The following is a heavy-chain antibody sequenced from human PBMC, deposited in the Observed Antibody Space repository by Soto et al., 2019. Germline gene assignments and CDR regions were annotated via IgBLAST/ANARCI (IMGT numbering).Heavy chain of an antibody. D-gene: IGHD3-10*01. CDR2: MAYDGNNE. V-gene: IGHV3-30-3*01. J-gene: IGHJ4*02. CDR1: GFTFSGHA. Sequence: GGSLRLSCAASGFTFSGHAMHWVRQAPGKGLEWVTLMAYDGNNERYADSVKGRFTISRDNSKNTLYLQMNSLRAEDAAVYFCARGTGPGSYLIDYWGQGTLVTVSS. CDR3: ARGTGPGSYLIDY.